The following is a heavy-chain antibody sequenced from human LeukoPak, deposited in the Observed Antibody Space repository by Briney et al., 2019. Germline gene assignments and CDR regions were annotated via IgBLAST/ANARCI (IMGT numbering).Heavy chain of an antibody. D-gene: IGHD2-15*01. CDR3: ARSQGSGGSWTDY. CDR2: IYHSGST. CDR1: GYSISSGYY. V-gene: IGHV4-38-2*02. Sequence: SETLPLTCTVSGYSISSGYYWGWIRQPPGKGLEWIGSIYHSGSTYYNPSLKSRVTISVDTSKNQFSLKLSSVTAADTAVYYCARSQGSGGSWTDYWGQGTLVTVSS. J-gene: IGHJ4*02.